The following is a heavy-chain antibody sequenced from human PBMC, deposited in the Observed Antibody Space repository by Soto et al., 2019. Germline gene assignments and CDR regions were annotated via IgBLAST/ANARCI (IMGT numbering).Heavy chain of an antibody. CDR3: ASRLYGDYGEDAFDI. D-gene: IGHD4-17*01. J-gene: IGHJ3*02. CDR2: IYYSGST. V-gene: IGHV4-59*01. Sequence: PSETLSLTCTVSGGSISSYYWSWIRQPPGKGLEWIGYIYYSGSTNYNPSLKSRVTISVDTSKNQFSLKLSSVTAADTAVYYCASRLYGDYGEDAFDIWGQGTMVTVS. CDR1: GGSISSYY.